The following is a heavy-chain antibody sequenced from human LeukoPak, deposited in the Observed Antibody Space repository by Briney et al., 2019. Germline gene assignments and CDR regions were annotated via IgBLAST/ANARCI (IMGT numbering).Heavy chain of an antibody. CDR3: ARQPIAVAGYDAFDI. CDR2: IKQDGSEK. Sequence: PGGSLRLSCAASGFTFSSYWMSWVRQAPGKGLEWVANIKQDGSEKYYVDSVKGRFTISRDNAKNSLYLQMNSLRAEDTAVYYCARQPIAVAGYDAFDIWGQGTMVTVSS. D-gene: IGHD6-19*01. V-gene: IGHV3-7*01. J-gene: IGHJ3*02. CDR1: GFTFSSYW.